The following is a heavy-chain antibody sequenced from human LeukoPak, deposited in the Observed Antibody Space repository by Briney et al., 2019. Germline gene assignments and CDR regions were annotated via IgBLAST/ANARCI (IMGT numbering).Heavy chain of an antibody. CDR1: GFTFSSYA. Sequence: GGSLRLSCAASGFTFSSYAMSWVRQAPGQGLEWVSAISGSGGSTYYADSVKGRFTISRDNSKNTLYLQMNSLRAEDTAVYYCAKPHYDSSGYYYLASYFDYWGQGTLVTVSS. CDR2: ISGSGGST. D-gene: IGHD3-22*01. CDR3: AKPHYDSSGYYYLASYFDY. V-gene: IGHV3-23*01. J-gene: IGHJ4*02.